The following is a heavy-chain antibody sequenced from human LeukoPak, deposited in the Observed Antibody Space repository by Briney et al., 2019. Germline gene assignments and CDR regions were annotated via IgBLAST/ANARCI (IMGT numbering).Heavy chain of an antibody. CDR3: ARADFWSGYSFDY. J-gene: IGHJ4*02. V-gene: IGHV3-48*04. CDR2: ISSSSSTI. CDR1: GFTFSSYS. Sequence: GGSLRLSCAASGFTFSSYSMNWVRQAPGKGLEWVSYISSSSSTIYYADSVKGRFTISRDNAKNSLYLQMNSLRAEDTAVYNCARADFWSGYSFDYWGQGTLVTVSS. D-gene: IGHD3-3*01.